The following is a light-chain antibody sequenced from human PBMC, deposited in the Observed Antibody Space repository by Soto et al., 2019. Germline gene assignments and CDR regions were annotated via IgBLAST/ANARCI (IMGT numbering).Light chain of an antibody. J-gene: IGLJ1*01. CDR3: CSYEGINNLNV. Sequence: QSALTQPPSASGSPGQSVTLSCTGTSSDVGGYNYVSWYQQHPGKAPKLMIYEVNKRPSGVPDRFSGSKSGNTASLTVSGLQAEDEADYFCCSYEGINNLNVFGTGTKV. CDR1: SSDVGGYNY. V-gene: IGLV2-8*01. CDR2: EVN.